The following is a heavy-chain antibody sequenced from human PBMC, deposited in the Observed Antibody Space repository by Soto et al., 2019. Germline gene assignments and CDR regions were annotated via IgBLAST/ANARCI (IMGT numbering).Heavy chain of an antibody. J-gene: IGHJ6*02. CDR2: ISSSSSTI. CDR1: GFTFSSYS. V-gene: IGHV3-48*02. D-gene: IGHD2-15*01. Sequence: PGGSLRLSCAASGFTFSSYSMNWVRQAPGKGLEWVSYISSSSSTIYYADSVKGRFTISRDNAKNSLYLQMNSLRDEDTAVYYCASSGGSDYYYYYGMDVWGQGTTVTV. CDR3: ASSGGSDYYYYYGMDV.